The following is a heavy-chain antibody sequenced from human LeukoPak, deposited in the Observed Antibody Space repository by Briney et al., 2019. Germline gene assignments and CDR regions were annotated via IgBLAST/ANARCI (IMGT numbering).Heavy chain of an antibody. Sequence: SQTLSLTCTVSGGSITSGGYYWSWIRQPPGKGLEWIGYIYQSGDTYSNPSLKSRATVSMDRSRNQFSLKLNSVTAADTAVYYCARDSHWGVPFDYWGQGTLVTVSS. V-gene: IGHV4-30-2*01. CDR3: ARDSHWGVPFDY. J-gene: IGHJ4*02. D-gene: IGHD7-27*01. CDR2: IYQSGDT. CDR1: GGSITSGGYY.